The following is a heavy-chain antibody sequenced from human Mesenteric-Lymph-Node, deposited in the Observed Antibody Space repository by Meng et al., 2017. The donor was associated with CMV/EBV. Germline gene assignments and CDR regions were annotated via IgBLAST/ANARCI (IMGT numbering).Heavy chain of an antibody. CDR1: GGTFSSYT. D-gene: IGHD6-13*01. CDR3: ARGPGGSITAAGSIYYYYGMDV. J-gene: IGHJ6*02. Sequence: SVKVSCKASGGTFSSYTISWVRQAPGQGLEWMGRIIPILGIANYAQKFQGRVTITADKSTSTAYMELSSLRSEDTAVYYCARGPGGSITAAGSIYYYYGMDVWGQGTTVTVSS. V-gene: IGHV1-69*02. CDR2: IIPILGIA.